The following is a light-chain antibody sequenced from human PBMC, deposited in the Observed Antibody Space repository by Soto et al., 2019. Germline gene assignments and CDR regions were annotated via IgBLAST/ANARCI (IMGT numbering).Light chain of an antibody. J-gene: IGLJ1*01. Sequence: QSVLTQPPSASGSPGQSVTISCTGTSSEVGGYNYVSWYQQHPGEAPKLMIYEVSKRPSGVPDRFSGSKSGNTASLTVSGFQAEDEADYYCTSYAGSNNFFYVFGTGTKVTVL. CDR2: EVS. CDR1: SSEVGGYNY. V-gene: IGLV2-8*01. CDR3: TSYAGSNNFFYV.